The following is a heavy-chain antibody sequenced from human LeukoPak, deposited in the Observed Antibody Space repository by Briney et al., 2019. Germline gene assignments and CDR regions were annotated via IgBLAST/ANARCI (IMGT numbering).Heavy chain of an antibody. CDR1: GFTFSSYG. CDR2: IWYDGSNK. D-gene: IGHD6-13*01. V-gene: IGHV3-33*01. Sequence: QPGRSLRLSCAASGFTFSSYGMHWVRQAPGKGLEWVAVIWYDGSNKYYADSVKGRFTISRDNSKNTLYLQMNSLRAEDTAVYSCGRFGYAAAVDLWGQGTLVTVSS. CDR3: GRFGYAAAVDL. J-gene: IGHJ4*02.